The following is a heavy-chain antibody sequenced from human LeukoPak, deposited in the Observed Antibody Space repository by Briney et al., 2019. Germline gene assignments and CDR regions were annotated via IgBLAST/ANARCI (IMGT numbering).Heavy chain of an antibody. CDR2: ISGSGGST. CDR3: AKEPPYSSSWGTFDY. CDR1: GFTFSSYA. V-gene: IGHV3-23*01. D-gene: IGHD6-13*01. Sequence: GGSLRLSCAASGFTFSSYAMSWVRQAPGKGLEWVSAISGSGGSTYYADSVKGRFTISRDNSKTPLYLQMTRLRAEDTAVYYCAKEPPYSSSWGTFDYWGQGTLVTVSS. J-gene: IGHJ4*02.